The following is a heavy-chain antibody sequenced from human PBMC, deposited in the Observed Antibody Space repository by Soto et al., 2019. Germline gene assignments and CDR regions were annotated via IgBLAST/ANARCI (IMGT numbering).Heavy chain of an antibody. Sequence: WDTLSLTCTVSGGSISSYYWSWIRQPPGKGLEWIGYIYYSGSTNYNPSLKSRVTISVDTSKNQFSLKLSSVTAADTAVYYCARDDGSSSSYYYYYGMDVWGQGTTVTVSS. CDR2: IYYSGST. V-gene: IGHV4-59*01. D-gene: IGHD6-13*01. J-gene: IGHJ6*02. CDR3: ARDDGSSSSYYYYYGMDV. CDR1: GGSISSYY.